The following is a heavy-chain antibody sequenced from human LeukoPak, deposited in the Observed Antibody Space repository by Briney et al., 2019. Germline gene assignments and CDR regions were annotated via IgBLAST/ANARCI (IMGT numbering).Heavy chain of an antibody. V-gene: IGHV3-7*04. J-gene: IGHJ5*02. Sequence: GGSLRLSCSASGFTFSSYCMNWVRQAPGKGLEWVANIEQHGNEKYYMDSAKGRFTISRDNAKNSLYLEMNSLRAEDTAVYYCAGGDYYGSGSARRHWFDPWGQGTLATVSS. D-gene: IGHD3-10*01. CDR1: GFTFSSYC. CDR3: AGGDYYGSGSARRHWFDP. CDR2: IEQHGNEK.